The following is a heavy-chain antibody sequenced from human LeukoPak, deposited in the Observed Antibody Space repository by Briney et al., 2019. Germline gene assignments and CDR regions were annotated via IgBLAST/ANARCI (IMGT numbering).Heavy chain of an antibody. V-gene: IGHV4-39*01. Sequence: PSETLSLTCTVSGGPISSSSYYWGWIRQPPGKGLEWIGSIYYSGSTYYNPSLKSRVTISVDTSKNQFSLKLSSVTAADTAVYYCARRYYDSSGYYDYWGQGTLVTVSS. D-gene: IGHD3-22*01. CDR3: ARRYYDSSGYYDY. CDR1: GGPISSSSYY. CDR2: IYYSGST. J-gene: IGHJ4*02.